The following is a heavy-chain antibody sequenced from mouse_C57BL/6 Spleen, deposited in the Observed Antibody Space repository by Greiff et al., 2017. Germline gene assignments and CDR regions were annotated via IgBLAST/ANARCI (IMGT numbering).Heavy chain of an antibody. CDR2: IYPSDSVT. D-gene: IGHD2-3*01. CDR3: ARNGYYGGFAY. Sequence: QVHVKQPGAELVRPGSSVKLSCKASGYTFTGYWMDWVQQSPGQGLEWIGNIYPSDSVTPYNQKFKDKATLTVDKSSSPAYMQLSSQTAEDSAGYYCARNGYYGGFAYWGQGTLVTVSA. J-gene: IGHJ3*01. V-gene: IGHV1-61*01. CDR1: GYTFTGYW.